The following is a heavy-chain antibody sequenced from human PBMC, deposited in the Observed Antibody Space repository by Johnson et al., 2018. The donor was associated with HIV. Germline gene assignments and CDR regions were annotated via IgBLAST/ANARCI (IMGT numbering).Heavy chain of an antibody. Sequence: QLVESGGGLIQPGGSLRLSCAASGFTVSSNYMSWVRQAPGKGLEWVSVIYSGGSTYYADSVKGRFTISRDNSKNTLYLQMNSLRAEDTAVYYCARETIAVAGAGAFDIWGQGTMVTVSS. D-gene: IGHD6-19*01. J-gene: IGHJ3*02. CDR2: IYSGGST. V-gene: IGHV3-53*01. CDR1: GFTVSSNY. CDR3: ARETIAVAGAGAFDI.